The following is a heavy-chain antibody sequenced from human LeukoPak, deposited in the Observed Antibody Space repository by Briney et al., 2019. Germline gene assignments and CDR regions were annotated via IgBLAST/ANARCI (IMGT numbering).Heavy chain of an antibody. CDR2: IYYSGTT. D-gene: IGHD6-13*01. CDR3: ARGVYIAAAQYGY. Sequence: PSETPSFTCTVSGGSISSYYWSWIRQPPGKGLEWIGYIYYSGTTNYNPSLKSRVTISVDTSKNQFSLKLSSVTAADTAVYYCARGVYIAAAQYGYWGQGTLVTVSS. V-gene: IGHV4-59*01. CDR1: GGSISSYY. J-gene: IGHJ4*02.